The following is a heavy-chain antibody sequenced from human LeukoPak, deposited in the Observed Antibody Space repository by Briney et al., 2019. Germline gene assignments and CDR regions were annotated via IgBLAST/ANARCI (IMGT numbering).Heavy chain of an antibody. D-gene: IGHD6-25*01. CDR1: GFXFSDYY. CDR3: ARDPETWQAA. CDR2: ISSSTHYT. V-gene: IGHV3-11*05. Sequence: GGSLRLSCAASGFXFSDYYMTWIRQAPGKGLEWVSYISSSTHYTNYADSVKGRFTISRDNAKNSLYLQMNSLRAEDTAVYYCARDPETWQAAWGQGTLVTVSS. J-gene: IGHJ4*02.